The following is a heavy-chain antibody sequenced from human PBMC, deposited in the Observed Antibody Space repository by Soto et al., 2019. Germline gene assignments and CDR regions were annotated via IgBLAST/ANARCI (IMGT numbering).Heavy chain of an antibody. CDR1: GYTFTSYG. V-gene: IGHV1-18*01. CDR2: ISAYNGNT. Sequence: QVQLVQSGAEVKKPGASVKVSCKASGYTFTSYGITWVRQAPGQGLEWMGWISAYNGNTNYAQKLQGRVTMTTDTSTSTAYMELRSLRSDDTAVYYCARDLTYDFWSGYYFGAFDYWGQGTLVTVSS. D-gene: IGHD3-3*01. J-gene: IGHJ4*02. CDR3: ARDLTYDFWSGYYFGAFDY.